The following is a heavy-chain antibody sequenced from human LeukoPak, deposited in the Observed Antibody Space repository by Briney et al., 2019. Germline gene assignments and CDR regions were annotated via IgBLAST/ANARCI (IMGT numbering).Heavy chain of an antibody. CDR2: ISYDGSNK. CDR1: GFTFSSYG. J-gene: IGHJ4*02. V-gene: IGHV3-30*03. Sequence: GGSLRLSCAASGFTFSSYGMHWVRQAPGKGLEWVAVISYDGSNKYYADSVKGRFTISRDNSKNTLYLQMNSLRAEDTAVYYCAGYYYDSSGYSPFDYWGQGTLVTVSS. D-gene: IGHD3-22*01. CDR3: AGYYYDSSGYSPFDY.